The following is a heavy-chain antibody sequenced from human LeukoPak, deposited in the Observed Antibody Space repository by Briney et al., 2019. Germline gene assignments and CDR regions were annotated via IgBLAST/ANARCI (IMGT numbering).Heavy chain of an antibody. CDR2: TKSKTDGGTT. CDR1: GFTFSSYS. D-gene: IGHD1-26*01. CDR3: TTDSLWELPGRGFDY. J-gene: IGHJ4*02. V-gene: IGHV3-15*01. Sequence: PGGSLRLSCAASGFTFSSYSMNWVRQAPGKGLEWVGRTKSKTDGGTTDYAAPAKGRFTISRDDSKSTLYLQMNSLKTEDTAVYYCTTDSLWELPGRGFDYWGQGTLVTVSS.